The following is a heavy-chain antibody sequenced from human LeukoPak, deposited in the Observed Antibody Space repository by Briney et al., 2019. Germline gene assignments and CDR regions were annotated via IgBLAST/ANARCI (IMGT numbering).Heavy chain of an antibody. CDR3: ARDTPIVGATKAYCYYYGMDV. Sequence: GASVKVSCKASGGTFSSYAISWVRQAPGQGLEWMGRIIPIFGIANYAQKFQGRVTITADKSTSTAYMELSSLRSEDTAVYYCARDTPIVGATKAYCYYYGMDVWGQGTTVTVSS. CDR1: GGTFSSYA. J-gene: IGHJ6*02. CDR2: IIPIFGIA. V-gene: IGHV1-69*04. D-gene: IGHD1-26*01.